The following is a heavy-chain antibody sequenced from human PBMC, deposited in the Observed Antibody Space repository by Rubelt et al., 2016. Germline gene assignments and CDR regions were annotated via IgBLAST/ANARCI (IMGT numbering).Heavy chain of an antibody. V-gene: IGHV1-2*06. CDR2: INPNSGVT. D-gene: IGHD2-8*02. J-gene: IGHJ5*02. CDR3: AGGVGTAFDP. Sequence: QVQLVQSGAEVKKPGASVKVSCKASGYTFTGYYMHWVRQAPGQGLERMGRINPNSGVTNYAHKFQAGVTMTRATSISTAYMSLSGLRSDEPAVYCCAGGVGTAFDPLGQGTLVTVAS. CDR1: GYTFTGYY.